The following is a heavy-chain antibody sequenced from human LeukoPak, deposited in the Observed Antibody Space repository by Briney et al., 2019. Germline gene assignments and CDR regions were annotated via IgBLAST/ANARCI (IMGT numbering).Heavy chain of an antibody. Sequence: SETLSLTCTVSGGSISSYYWGWIRQPPGKGLEWIGSIYYSGSTYYNPSLKSRVTISVDTSKNQFSLKLSSVTAADTAVYYCARLIGYYDILTGYYHNWFDPWGQGTLVTVSS. CDR2: IYYSGST. CDR1: GGSISSYY. CDR3: ARLIGYYDILTGYYHNWFDP. D-gene: IGHD3-9*01. V-gene: IGHV4-39*01. J-gene: IGHJ5*02.